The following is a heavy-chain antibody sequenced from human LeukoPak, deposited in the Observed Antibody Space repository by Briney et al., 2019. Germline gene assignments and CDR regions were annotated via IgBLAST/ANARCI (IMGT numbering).Heavy chain of an antibody. CDR2: ISSSSRYI. J-gene: IGHJ4*02. Sequence: GGSLRLSCAASGXTFXSYSXNXVXQAPGXGLEWVSSISSSSRYIYYADSVKGRFTISRDNAKNSLYLQMNSLRAEDTAVYYCPRDPRLVDYWGQGTLVAVSS. CDR1: GXTFXSYS. CDR3: PRDPRLVDY. V-gene: IGHV3-21*04. D-gene: IGHD2-15*01.